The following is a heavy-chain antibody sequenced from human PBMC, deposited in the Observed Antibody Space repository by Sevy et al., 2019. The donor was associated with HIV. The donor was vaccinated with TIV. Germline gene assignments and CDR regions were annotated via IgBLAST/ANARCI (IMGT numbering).Heavy chain of an antibody. V-gene: IGHV3-30-3*01. J-gene: IGHJ4*02. CDR3: ARDPGRDGYNRSFDY. CDR1: GFTFSSYA. CDR2: ISYDGSNK. D-gene: IGHD5-12*01. Sequence: GSLRLSCAASGFTFSSYAMHWVRQAPGKGLEWVAVISYDGSNKYYADSVKGRFTISRDNSKNTLYLQMNSLRAEDTAVYYCARDPGRDGYNRSFDYWGQGTLVTVSS.